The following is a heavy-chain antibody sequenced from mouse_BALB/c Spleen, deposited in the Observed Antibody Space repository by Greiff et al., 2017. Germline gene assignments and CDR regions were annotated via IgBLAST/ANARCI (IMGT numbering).Heavy chain of an antibody. CDR2: ISSGGGNT. CDR3: ARCEFITTVEKAWFAY. Sequence: EVQRVESGGGLVKPGGSLKLSCAASGFTFSSYTMSWVRQTPEKRLEWVATISSGGGNTYYPDSVKGRFTISRDNAKNNLYLQMSSLRSEDTALYYCARCEFITTVEKAWFAYWGQGTLVTVSA. D-gene: IGHD1-1*01. V-gene: IGHV5-9*03. CDR1: GFTFSSYT. J-gene: IGHJ3*01.